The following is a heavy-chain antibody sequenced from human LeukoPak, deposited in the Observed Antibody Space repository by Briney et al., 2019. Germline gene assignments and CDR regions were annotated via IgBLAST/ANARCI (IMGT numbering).Heavy chain of an antibody. D-gene: IGHD2-15*01. CDR2: ITRRSTI. J-gene: IGHJ6*02. CDR3: ASELLEADFYYGLDV. CDR1: GFTFSSYS. Sequence: PGGSLRLSCAASGFTFSSYSMNWIRQAPGKGLEWLSSITRRSTIYYADSVKGRFTISRDNAKNSLYLQLNSLRAEDTAVYYCASELLEADFYYGLDVWGQGTTVTVAS. V-gene: IGHV3-48*01.